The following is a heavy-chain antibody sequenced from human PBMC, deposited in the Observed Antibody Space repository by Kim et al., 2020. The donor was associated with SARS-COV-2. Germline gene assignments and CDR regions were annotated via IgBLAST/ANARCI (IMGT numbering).Heavy chain of an antibody. CDR1: GGSISSSSYY. Sequence: SETLSLTCTVSGGSISSSSYYWGWIRQPPGKGLEWIGSIYYSGSTYYNPSLKSRVTISVDTSKNQFSLKLSSVTAADTAVYYCARRSYYVSSGYYKYWGQGTLVTVSS. D-gene: IGHD3-22*01. J-gene: IGHJ4*02. CDR3: ARRSYYVSSGYYKY. CDR2: IYYSGST. V-gene: IGHV4-39*01.